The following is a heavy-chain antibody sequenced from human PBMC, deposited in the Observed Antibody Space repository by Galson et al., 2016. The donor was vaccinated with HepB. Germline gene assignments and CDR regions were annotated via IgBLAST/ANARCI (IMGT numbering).Heavy chain of an antibody. CDR1: GFTFSDYY. Sequence: SLRLSCAASGFTFSDYYMSWIRQAPGEGLEWVSYISVSGTYTNYADSVKGRFTNSRDNAKNSLYLQMNSLRHEDTAVYYCAAGRGFDPWGRGTLVTVSS. CDR3: AAGRGFDP. V-gene: IGHV3-11*06. D-gene: IGHD3-10*01. CDR2: ISVSGTYT. J-gene: IGHJ5*02.